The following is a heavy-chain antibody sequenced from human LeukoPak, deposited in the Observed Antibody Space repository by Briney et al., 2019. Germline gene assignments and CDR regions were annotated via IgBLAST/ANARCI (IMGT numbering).Heavy chain of an antibody. Sequence: AAVTVSCKASGGTFSSYAISWVRQAPGQGLEWVGGIIPIFGTANYAQKFQGRVTITADESTSTAYMELSSLRSEDTGVYYCARAVVAATLDNWFDPWGQGTLVTVSS. CDR3: ARAVVAATLDNWFDP. CDR2: IIPIFGTA. D-gene: IGHD2-15*01. V-gene: IGHV1-69*13. CDR1: GGTFSSYA. J-gene: IGHJ5*02.